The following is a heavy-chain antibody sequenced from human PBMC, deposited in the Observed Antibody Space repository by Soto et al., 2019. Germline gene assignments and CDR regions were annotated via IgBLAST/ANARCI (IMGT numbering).Heavy chain of an antibody. CDR3: ARERELQLNYYYYYMDV. V-gene: IGHV4-59*01. CDR2: IYYSGST. J-gene: IGHJ6*03. D-gene: IGHD1-7*01. Sequence: PSETLSLTCTVSGGSISSYYWSWIRQPPGKGLEWIGYIYYSGSTNYNPSLKSRVTISVDTSKNQFSLKLSSVTAAGTAVYYCARERELQLNYYYYYMDVWGKGTTVNVS. CDR1: GGSISSYY.